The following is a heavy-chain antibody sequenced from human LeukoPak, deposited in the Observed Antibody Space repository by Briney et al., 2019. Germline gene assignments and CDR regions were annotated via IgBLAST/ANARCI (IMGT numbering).Heavy chain of an antibody. V-gene: IGHV4-34*01. J-gene: IGHJ6*02. CDR1: GFTFSSYN. Sequence: PGGSLRLSCAASGFTFSSYNMNWVRQAPGKGLECVGEINHSGSTNYNPSLKSRVTISVDTSKNQFSLKLSSVTAPDTAVYYCARVDPAMVNYGLDVWGQGTTVTVSS. D-gene: IGHD5-18*01. CDR2: INHSGST. CDR3: ARVDPAMVNYGLDV.